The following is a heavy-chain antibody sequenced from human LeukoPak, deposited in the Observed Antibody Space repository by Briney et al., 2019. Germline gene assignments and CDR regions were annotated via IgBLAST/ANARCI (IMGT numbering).Heavy chain of an antibody. CDR2: ISWNNGPI. D-gene: IGHD6-19*01. CDR3: ARGAGIFDY. CDR1: GFSFDDYA. V-gene: IGHV3-9*01. J-gene: IGHJ4*02. Sequence: GGSLRLSCAASGFSFDDYAMHWVRQAPGKGLEWVSGISWNNGPIGYADSVKGRFTISRDNAKNSLYLQMNSLRAEDTAVYYCARGAGIFDYWGQGTLVTVSS.